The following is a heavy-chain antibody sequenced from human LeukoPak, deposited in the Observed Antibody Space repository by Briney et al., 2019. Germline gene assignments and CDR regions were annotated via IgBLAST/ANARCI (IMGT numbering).Heavy chain of an antibody. D-gene: IGHD6-13*01. V-gene: IGHV4-39*01. CDR3: ARGSRYSSSWYHWYFDL. J-gene: IGHJ2*01. CDR2: IYYSGST. Sequence: PSETLSLTCTVSGGSISSSSYYWGWIRQPPGKGLEWIGSIYYSGSTYYNPSLKSRVTISVDTSKNQFSLKLSSVTAADTAVYYCARGSRYSSSWYHWYFDLWGRGTLVTVSS. CDR1: GGSISSSSYY.